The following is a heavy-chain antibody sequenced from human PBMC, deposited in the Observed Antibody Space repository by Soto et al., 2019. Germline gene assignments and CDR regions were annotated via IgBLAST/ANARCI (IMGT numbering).Heavy chain of an antibody. Sequence: GWSLRLSCAASGFTFSSYEMNWVRQAPGKGLEWVSYISSSGSTIYYADSVKGRFTISRDNAKNSLYLQMNSLRAEDTAVYYCARDWLEVWVSSLKVYGMDVWGQGTMGTVSS. CDR1: GFTFSSYE. D-gene: IGHD3-16*02. V-gene: IGHV3-48*03. CDR3: ARDWLEVWVSSLKVYGMDV. CDR2: ISSSGSTI. J-gene: IGHJ6*02.